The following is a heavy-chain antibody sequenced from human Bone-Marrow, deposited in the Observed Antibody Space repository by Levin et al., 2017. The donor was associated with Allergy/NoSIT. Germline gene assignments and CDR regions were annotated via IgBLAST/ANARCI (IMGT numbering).Heavy chain of an antibody. D-gene: IGHD3/OR15-3a*01. V-gene: IGHV3-30*04. Sequence: GESLKISCVASEFIFSSYAMHWVRQVPGKGLEWVALISYDERNKFYANSVKGRFTISRDNSRNTLSLEMNSLTVEDTAVYFCARDLSFRNYGVLTGFYDPKYYYGLDVWGQGTTVTVSS. J-gene: IGHJ6*02. CDR2: ISYDERNK. CDR3: ARDLSFRNYGVLTGFYDPKYYYGLDV. CDR1: EFIFSSYA.